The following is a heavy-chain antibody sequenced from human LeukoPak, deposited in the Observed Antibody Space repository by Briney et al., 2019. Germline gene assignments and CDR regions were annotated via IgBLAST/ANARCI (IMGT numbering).Heavy chain of an antibody. D-gene: IGHD2-2*01. CDR1: GGSISSYY. CDR3: ARDSLPETDIVVVSAAEYYYYGMDV. V-gene: IGHV4-4*07. CDR2: IYTSGCA. Sequence: PSETLSLTCSVSGGSISSYYWSWIRQPAGKGLEWIGRIYTSGCANYNPSLKSRVTMSVDTSKNQFSLKLSSVTAADTAVYYCARDSLPETDIVVVSAAEYYYYGMDVWGQGTTVTVSS. J-gene: IGHJ6*02.